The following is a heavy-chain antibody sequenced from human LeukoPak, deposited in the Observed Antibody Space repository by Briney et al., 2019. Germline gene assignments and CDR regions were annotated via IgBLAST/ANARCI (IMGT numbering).Heavy chain of an antibody. J-gene: IGHJ4*02. CDR3: AKWGDFDILTGYYVSDF. Sequence: SGGSLRLSCVASGFTFINYAMSWVRQAAGKRLEWVSAVTGSGGSTYYADSVKGRFTISRDNSRNTLFLQMNSLRAEDTAIYYCAKWGDFDILTGYYVSDFWGQGTLVTVSS. CDR2: VTGSGGST. V-gene: IGHV3-23*01. CDR1: GFTFINYA. D-gene: IGHD3-9*01.